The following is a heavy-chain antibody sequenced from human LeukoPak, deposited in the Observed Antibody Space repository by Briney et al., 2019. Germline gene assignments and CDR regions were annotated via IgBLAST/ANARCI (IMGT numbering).Heavy chain of an antibody. CDR1: GFAFRIYA. CDR2: ISASGDTT. Sequence: GGSLRLSCAASGFAFRIYAMSWVRQAPGKGLEWVSAISASGDTTYFADSVKGRFTISRDNSKNTLYLQMKSLRPEDTAVYYCAKWYWNYVVEPFDYWGQGTLVSVSS. V-gene: IGHV3-23*01. CDR3: AKWYWNYVVEPFDY. D-gene: IGHD1-7*01. J-gene: IGHJ4*02.